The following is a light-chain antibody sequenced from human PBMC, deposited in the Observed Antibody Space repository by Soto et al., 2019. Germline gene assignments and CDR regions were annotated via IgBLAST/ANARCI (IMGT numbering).Light chain of an antibody. CDR2: DVN. CDR3: SSYTSSNPYV. V-gene: IGLV2-14*03. CDR1: SSDVGDFTY. Sequence: QSVLTQPASVSGSPGQSITISCTATSSDVGDFTYVSWYQQHPGKAPKRMIYDVNSRPSGVSNRFSGSSSGNTASLTISGLQAEDEADYYCSSYTSSNPYVFVSGTKVTVL. J-gene: IGLJ1*01.